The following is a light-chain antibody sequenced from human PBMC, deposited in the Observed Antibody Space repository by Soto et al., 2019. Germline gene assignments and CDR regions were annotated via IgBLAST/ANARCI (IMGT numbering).Light chain of an antibody. V-gene: IGKV3D-20*01. Sequence: EIVFTYSPATLSFSPGERATLSCGASQSVRSHYIAWYQQKVGRAPRLLIYEASTRATGIPDRFSGGGSGTHFTLTIRRMEPEDFALYYCQQYASSPITFGQGTRLEIK. CDR3: QQYASSPIT. CDR1: QSVRSHY. J-gene: IGKJ5*01. CDR2: EAS.